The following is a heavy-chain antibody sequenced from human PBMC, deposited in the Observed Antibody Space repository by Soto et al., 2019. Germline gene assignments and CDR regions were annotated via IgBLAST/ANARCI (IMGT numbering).Heavy chain of an antibody. D-gene: IGHD6-13*01. CDR3: ARRLNLYRSSWYFDY. CDR2: INHSGST. J-gene: IGHJ4*02. Sequence: SETLSLTCAVYGGSFSGYYWSWIRQPPGKGLEWIGEINHSGSTNYNPSLKSRVTISVDTSKNQFSLKLSSVTAADTAVYYCARRLNLYRSSWYFDYWGQGTLVTVSS. CDR1: GGSFSGYY. V-gene: IGHV4-34*01.